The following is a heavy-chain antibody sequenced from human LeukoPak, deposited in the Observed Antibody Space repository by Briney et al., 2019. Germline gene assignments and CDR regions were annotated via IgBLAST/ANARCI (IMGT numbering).Heavy chain of an antibody. CDR2: IKQDGSEK. J-gene: IGHJ5*02. CDR1: GFTFNSYW. CDR3: ARVSDPWLQLT. Sequence: GGSLRLSCAASGFTFNSYWMNWVRQAPGKGLEWVANIKQDGSEKRYADSVRGRFSISRDNAQTSLYLQMNSLRAEDTAVYYCARVSDPWLQLTWGQGTLVTVSS. V-gene: IGHV3-7*05. D-gene: IGHD5-24*01.